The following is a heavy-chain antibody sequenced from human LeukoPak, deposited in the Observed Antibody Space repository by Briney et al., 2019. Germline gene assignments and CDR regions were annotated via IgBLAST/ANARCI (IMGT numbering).Heavy chain of an antibody. J-gene: IGHJ1*01. Sequence: GRSLRLSCAASGFTFSSYAMHWVRQAPGKGLEWVAVISYDGSNKYYADSVKGRFTISRDNSKNTLYLQMNSLRAEDTAVYYCARLSACGSTSCQTYTEYFQHWGQGTLVTVSS. V-gene: IGHV3-30*01. CDR1: GFTFSSYA. CDR3: ARLSACGSTSCQTYTEYFQH. CDR2: ISYDGSNK. D-gene: IGHD2-2*01.